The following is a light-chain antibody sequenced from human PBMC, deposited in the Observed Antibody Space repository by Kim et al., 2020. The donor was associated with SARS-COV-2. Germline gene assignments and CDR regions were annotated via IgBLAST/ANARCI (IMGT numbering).Light chain of an antibody. J-gene: IGLJ1*01. Sequence: RVTISCSGGSSNIGSNTVNWYQQLPGTAPKLLIYSNNQRPSGVPDRFSGSKSGTSASLAISGLQSEDEADYYCAAWDDSLNGFYVFGTGTKVTVL. V-gene: IGLV1-44*01. CDR2: SNN. CDR1: SSNIGSNT. CDR3: AAWDDSLNGFYV.